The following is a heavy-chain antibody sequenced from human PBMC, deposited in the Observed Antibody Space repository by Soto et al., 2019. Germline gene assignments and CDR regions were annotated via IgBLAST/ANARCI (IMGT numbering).Heavy chain of an antibody. CDR1: GFSFGDYG. D-gene: IGHD1-26*01. CDR3: TRVRVRWESLGWFDP. Sequence: PVGSLRLSCSASGFSFGDYGMSWVRQAPGKGLEWVGFIRSRAYSGTTEYAASVKGRFTISRDDAKTIAYLQMNSLKTEDTAIYYCTRVRVRWESLGWFDPWGQGTLVTVSS. CDR2: IRSRAYSGTT. J-gene: IGHJ5*02. V-gene: IGHV3-49*04.